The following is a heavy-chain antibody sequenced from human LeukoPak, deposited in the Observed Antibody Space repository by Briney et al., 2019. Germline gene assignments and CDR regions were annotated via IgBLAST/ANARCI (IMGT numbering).Heavy chain of an antibody. D-gene: IGHD5-12*01. CDR2: ISWNSGSI. V-gene: IGHV3-9*01. CDR1: GFTFDDYA. J-gene: IGHJ4*02. CDR3: AKVHRDYDPFYYFDY. Sequence: GRSLRLSCAASGFTFDDYAMHWVRQAPGKGLEWVSGISWNSGSIGYADSVKGRFTISRDNAKNSLYLQMNSLRAEDTALYYCAKVHRDYDPFYYFDYWGQGTLVTVSS.